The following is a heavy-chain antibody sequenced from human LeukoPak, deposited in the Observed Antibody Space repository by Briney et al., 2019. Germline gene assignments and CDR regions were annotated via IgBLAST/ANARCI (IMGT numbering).Heavy chain of an antibody. J-gene: IGHJ4*02. CDR1: GYTFTGYY. Sequence: ASVKVSCKASGYTFTGYYMHWVRQAPGQGLEWMGWINPNSGGTNYAQRFQGRVTMTRDTSISTAYMELSRLRSDDTAVYYCARDKSGSSGWYSYFDYWGQGTLVTVSS. D-gene: IGHD6-19*01. CDR2: INPNSGGT. V-gene: IGHV1-2*02. CDR3: ARDKSGSSGWYSYFDY.